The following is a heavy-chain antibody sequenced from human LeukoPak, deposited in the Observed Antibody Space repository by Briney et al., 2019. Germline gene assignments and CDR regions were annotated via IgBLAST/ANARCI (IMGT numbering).Heavy chain of an antibody. CDR2: ISAYNGNT. J-gene: IGHJ4*02. Sequence: ASVKVSCKASGYTFTGYYMHWVRQAPGQGLEWMGWISAYNGNTNYAQKLQGRVTMTTDTSTSTAYMELRSLRSDDTAVYYCARVLYSYYYDSSGYLDYWGQGTLVTVSS. D-gene: IGHD3-22*01. V-gene: IGHV1-18*04. CDR3: ARVLYSYYYDSSGYLDY. CDR1: GYTFTGYY.